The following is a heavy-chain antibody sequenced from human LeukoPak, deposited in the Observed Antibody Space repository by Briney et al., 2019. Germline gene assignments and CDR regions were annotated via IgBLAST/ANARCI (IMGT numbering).Heavy chain of an antibody. D-gene: IGHD3-10*01. V-gene: IGHV3-48*03. Sequence: GGSLRLSCAASGFTSSSSEMNWVRQAPGRGLEWVSHISSGGSTIYYADSVKGRFTISRDNAKNSLHLQMNSLRAEDTAIYYCARDRHGSAAYYYGMDVWGKGTTVTVSS. CDR2: ISSGGSTI. CDR3: ARDRHGSAAYYYGMDV. CDR1: GFTSSSSE. J-gene: IGHJ6*04.